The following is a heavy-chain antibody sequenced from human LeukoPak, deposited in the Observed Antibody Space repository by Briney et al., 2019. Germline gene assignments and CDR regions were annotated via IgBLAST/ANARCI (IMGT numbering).Heavy chain of an antibody. CDR3: AKRDAYFDF. J-gene: IGHJ4*02. CDR1: GFDFTNAW. CDR2: IKSKADGRTT. V-gene: IGHV3-15*01. Sequence: GGSLSLSCAASGFDFTNAWMSWVRQAPGKGLEWVGRIKSKADGRTTDYATPVKGRITISRDDTKKTLYLQMNSLKTEDTAVYYCAKRDAYFDFWGQGTLVTVSS.